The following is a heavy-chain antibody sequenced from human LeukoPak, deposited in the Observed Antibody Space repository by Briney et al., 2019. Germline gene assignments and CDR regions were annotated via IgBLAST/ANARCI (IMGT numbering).Heavy chain of an antibody. J-gene: IGHJ4*02. CDR1: GGSISSSSYY. Sequence: SETLSLTCTVSGGSISSSSYYWGWIRQPPGKGLEWIGYIYYSGSTNYNPSLKSRVTISVDTSKNQFSLKLSSVTAADTAVYYCARSLADTAMVGLGYWGQGTLVTVSS. CDR3: ARSLADTAMVGLGY. V-gene: IGHV4-61*05. CDR2: IYYSGST. D-gene: IGHD5-18*01.